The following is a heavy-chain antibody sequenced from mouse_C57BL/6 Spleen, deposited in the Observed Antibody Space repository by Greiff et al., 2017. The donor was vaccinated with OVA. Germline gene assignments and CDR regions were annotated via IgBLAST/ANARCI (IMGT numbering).Heavy chain of an antibody. Sequence: VKLQESDAELVKPGASVKISCKVSGYTFTDHTIHWMKQRPEQGLEWIGYIYPRDGSTKYNEKFKGKATLTADKSSSTAYMQLNSLTSEDSAVYFCAIGTTVEEYYYAMDYWGQGTSVTVSS. CDR3: AIGTTVEEYYYAMDY. CDR1: GYTFTDHT. V-gene: IGHV1-78*01. CDR2: IYPRDGST. D-gene: IGHD1-1*01. J-gene: IGHJ4*01.